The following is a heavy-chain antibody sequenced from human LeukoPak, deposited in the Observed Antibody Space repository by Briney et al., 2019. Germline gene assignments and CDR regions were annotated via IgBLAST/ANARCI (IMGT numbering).Heavy chain of an antibody. J-gene: IGHJ4*02. CDR2: IKQNGSEK. Sequence: GGSLRLSCAASEFTFSTYWMTWVRQAPGKGLEWVANIKQNGSEKYYVDSVKGRFTISRDNAKNSLYLQMNRLRAEDTAVYYCARLGGYNSDDYWGQGTLVTVSS. CDR3: ARLGGYNSDDY. CDR1: EFTFSTYW. D-gene: IGHD3-22*01. V-gene: IGHV3-7*01.